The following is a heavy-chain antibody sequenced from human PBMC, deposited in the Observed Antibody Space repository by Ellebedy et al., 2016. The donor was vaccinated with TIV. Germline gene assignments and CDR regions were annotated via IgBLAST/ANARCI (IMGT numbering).Heavy chain of an antibody. V-gene: IGHV4-4*02. D-gene: IGHD4-17*01. Sequence: MPSETLSLTCAVSGASISSSNWWIWVRQPPGKGLEWIGEIYHSGSTNYNPSLKSRVTISVDKSKNQFSLKLSSVTAADTAVYFCARGGSSYGEAWDYFDYWGQGTLVTVSS. CDR1: GASISSSNW. CDR2: IYHSGST. J-gene: IGHJ4*02. CDR3: ARGGSSYGEAWDYFDY.